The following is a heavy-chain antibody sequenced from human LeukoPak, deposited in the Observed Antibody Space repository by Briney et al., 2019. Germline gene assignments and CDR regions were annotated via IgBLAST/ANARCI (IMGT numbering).Heavy chain of an antibody. Sequence: SQTLSLTCTVSGGSISSGDYYWSWIRKPRGKGLEWIGYIYYSGSTYYNPSLKSRVTISVDTSKNQFSLKLSSVTAADTAVYYCARAVNYDFWSGYYPWGQGTLVTVSS. V-gene: IGHV4-30-4*08. D-gene: IGHD3-3*01. CDR1: GGSISSGDYY. CDR2: IYYSGST. J-gene: IGHJ4*02. CDR3: ARAVNYDFWSGYYP.